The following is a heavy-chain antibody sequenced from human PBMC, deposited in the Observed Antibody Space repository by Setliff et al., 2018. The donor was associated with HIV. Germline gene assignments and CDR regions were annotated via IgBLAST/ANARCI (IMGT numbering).Heavy chain of an antibody. Sequence: ASVKVSCKASGYTFTDNYIHWVRQAPGQGLEWMGWINCNSGGTYYAQNFQGRVTMTRDTSINTAYMELSSLRSEDTAVYYCARQTVTVGIPGYFDSWGQGTLVTV. V-gene: IGHV1-2*02. CDR3: ARQTVTVGIPGYFDS. CDR1: GYTFTDNY. CDR2: INCNSGGT. J-gene: IGHJ4*02. D-gene: IGHD6-13*01.